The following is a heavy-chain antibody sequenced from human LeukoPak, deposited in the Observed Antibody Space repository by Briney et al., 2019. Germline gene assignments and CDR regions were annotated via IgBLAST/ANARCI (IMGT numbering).Heavy chain of an antibody. D-gene: IGHD3-3*01. CDR2: ISSSGSTI. CDR3: ARALQHYDFWSGCYSPHAFDY. Sequence: GGSLRLSCAASGFTFSDYYMSWIRQAPGKGLEWVSYISSSGSTIYYADSVKGRFTISRDNAENSLYLQMNSLRAEDTAVYYCARALQHYDFWSGCYSPHAFDYWGQGTLVTVSS. V-gene: IGHV3-11*01. J-gene: IGHJ4*02. CDR1: GFTFSDYY.